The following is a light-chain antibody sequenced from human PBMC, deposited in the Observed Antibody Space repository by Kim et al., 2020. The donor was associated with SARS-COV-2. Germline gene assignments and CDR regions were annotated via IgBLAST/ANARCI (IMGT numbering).Light chain of an antibody. Sequence: RVNIACTGSSSNIGAGYDVHWYQQLPGTAPKLLIYGNSNRPSGVPDRFSGSKSGTSASLAITGLQAEDEADYYCQSYDSSLSGWVFGGGTQLTVL. CDR1: SSNIGAGYD. CDR2: GNS. J-gene: IGLJ3*02. V-gene: IGLV1-40*01. CDR3: QSYDSSLSGWV.